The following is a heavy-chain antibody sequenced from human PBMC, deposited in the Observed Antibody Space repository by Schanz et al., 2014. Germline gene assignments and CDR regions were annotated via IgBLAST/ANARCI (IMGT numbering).Heavy chain of an antibody. V-gene: IGHV3-33*01. D-gene: IGHD4-17*01. CDR3: ARPRFDYGEVDY. CDR1: GFTFSSYG. Sequence: QVQLVESGGGVVQFGRSLRLSCVASGFTFSSYGMHWVRQAPGKGPEWVAVIWSDGSTKYYADSVRGRFTISRDRFQNTLYLRMSSLRAEDTAVYYCARPRFDYGEVDYWGRGTLVTVSS. CDR2: IWSDGSTK. J-gene: IGHJ4*02.